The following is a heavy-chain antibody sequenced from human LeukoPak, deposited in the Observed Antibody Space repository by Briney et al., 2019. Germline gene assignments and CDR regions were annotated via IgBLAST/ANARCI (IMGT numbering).Heavy chain of an antibody. CDR3: ARVTRFKQLGELWFDH. CDR2: ITHSGST. CDR1: GGSLSHYY. Sequence: SETLSLTCAVYGGSLSHYYWSWIRQPPGKGLEWIGEITHSGSTNYNPSLKSRVTVSVDTSKTQISLTLSSVTAADTAVYYCARVTRFKQLGELWFDHWGQGTLVTVSS. D-gene: IGHD3-16*01. J-gene: IGHJ5*02. V-gene: IGHV4-34*01.